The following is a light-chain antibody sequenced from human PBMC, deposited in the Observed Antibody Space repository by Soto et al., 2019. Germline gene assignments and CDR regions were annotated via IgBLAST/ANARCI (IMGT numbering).Light chain of an antibody. Sequence: QSVLTQPASVSGSPGQSITISCTGTSSDIGTYNYVSWYQQHPGKAPKLMIYEVSNRPSGVSNRFSASKSGNTASLTISGLQAEDEADYYCTSYTSSTTWVFGGGTQLTVL. CDR3: TSYTSSTTWV. CDR1: SSDIGTYNY. CDR2: EVS. V-gene: IGLV2-14*01. J-gene: IGLJ3*02.